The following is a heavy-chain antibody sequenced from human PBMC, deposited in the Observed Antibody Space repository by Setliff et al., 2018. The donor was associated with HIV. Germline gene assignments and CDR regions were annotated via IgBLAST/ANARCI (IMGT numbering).Heavy chain of an antibody. CDR2: IYTSGST. J-gene: IGHJ6*02. D-gene: IGHD3-16*01. CDR3: ARGGYYYYFGVDV. CDR1: GGSISSETFS. Sequence: SETLSLTCTVSGGSISSETFSWNWIRQPAGKGLEWIWRIYTSGSTDYNPSLKSRVTMSVHTSKNQFSLKLSSVSAADTAVYYCARGGYYYYFGVDVWGQGTTVTVSS. V-gene: IGHV4-61*02.